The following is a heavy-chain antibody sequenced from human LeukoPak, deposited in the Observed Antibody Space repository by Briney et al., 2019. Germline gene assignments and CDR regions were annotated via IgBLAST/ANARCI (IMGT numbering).Heavy chain of an antibody. D-gene: IGHD2-21*01. J-gene: IGHJ4*02. V-gene: IGHV3-74*01. CDR2: ITIDGSDT. Sequence: GGSLRLSCAASGFTFTDYWMHWARQTPGKGLVWVSRITIDGSDTSYADSVKGRFTISRDNAQNTVYLQMNSLRAEDTAIYYCVSGGDAFSTFFWGQGILVTDSS. CDR1: GFTFTDYW. CDR3: VSGGDAFSTFF.